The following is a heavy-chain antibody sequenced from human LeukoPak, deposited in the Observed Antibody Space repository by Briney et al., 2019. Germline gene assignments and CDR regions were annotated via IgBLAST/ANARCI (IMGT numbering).Heavy chain of an antibody. CDR1: GGSISSYY. CDR3: ARHIKPTYYGGNSVNGMDV. CDR2: IYYSGST. Sequence: PSETLSLTCTVSGGSISSYYWSWIRQPPGKGLEWIGYIYYSGSTNYNPSLKSRVTISVDTSKNQFSLKLSSVTAADTAVYYCARHIKPTYYGGNSVNGMDVWGQGTTVTVSS. J-gene: IGHJ6*02. V-gene: IGHV4-59*08. D-gene: IGHD4-23*01.